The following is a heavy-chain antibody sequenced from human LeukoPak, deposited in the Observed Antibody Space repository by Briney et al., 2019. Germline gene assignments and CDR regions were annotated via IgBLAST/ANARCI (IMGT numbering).Heavy chain of an antibody. CDR1: GFTFSSYA. J-gene: IGHJ6*02. Sequence: PGGSLRLSCAASGFTFSSYAMTWVRQAPGKGLEWVSSISSSGGVTYYADFVKRRFAISRANSKSTLYLQMDSLRGEDTAVYYCGKWVGDVSPRNFYHGMDVWGQGTTVTVSS. V-gene: IGHV3-23*01. D-gene: IGHD3-10*01. CDR3: GKWVGDVSPRNFYHGMDV. CDR2: ISSSGGVT.